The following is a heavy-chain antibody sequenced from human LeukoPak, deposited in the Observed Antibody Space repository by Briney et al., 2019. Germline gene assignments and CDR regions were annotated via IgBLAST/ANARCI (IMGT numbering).Heavy chain of an antibody. D-gene: IGHD3-10*01. Sequence: EASVKVSCKASGYTFSKYSINWVRQAPGQGLEWMGWISGYNGKTNYAQKLQDRVTMTTDTSTSTAYMELRSLRSDDTAVYYCARDPYYADPGTWFDPWGQGTLVTVSS. CDR1: GYTFSKYS. CDR2: ISGYNGKT. CDR3: ARDPYYADPGTWFDP. V-gene: IGHV1-18*01. J-gene: IGHJ5*02.